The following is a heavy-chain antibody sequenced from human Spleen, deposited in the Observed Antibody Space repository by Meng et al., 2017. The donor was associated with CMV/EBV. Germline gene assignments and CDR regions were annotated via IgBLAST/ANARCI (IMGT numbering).Heavy chain of an antibody. Sequence: SVKVSCKASGYTFTSYGISWVRQAPGQGLEWMGGIIPIFGTINYAQKFQDRVTITTDESTSTAYMELSSLRSEDTALYYCARAGYYYDSSGFYYAFEYWGQGTLVTVSS. CDR1: GYTFTSYG. J-gene: IGHJ4*02. CDR2: IIPIFGTI. D-gene: IGHD3-22*01. CDR3: ARAGYYYDSSGFYYAFEY. V-gene: IGHV1-69*05.